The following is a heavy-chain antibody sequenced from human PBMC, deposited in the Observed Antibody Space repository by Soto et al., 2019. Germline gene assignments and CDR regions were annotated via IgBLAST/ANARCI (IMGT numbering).Heavy chain of an antibody. CDR2: ISYDGSDQ. J-gene: IGHJ4*02. Sequence: QVQLVESGGGVVQPGRSLRLSCAASGFTFSSYGMYWVRQAPGKGLEWVARISYDGSDQFYGDSVKGRFTISRDNSKNILYVQMSSLRSEDTAVYYCAKDTVADYWGQGTVVTVSA. CDR3: AKDTVADY. V-gene: IGHV3-30*18. D-gene: IGHD5-12*01. CDR1: GFTFSSYG.